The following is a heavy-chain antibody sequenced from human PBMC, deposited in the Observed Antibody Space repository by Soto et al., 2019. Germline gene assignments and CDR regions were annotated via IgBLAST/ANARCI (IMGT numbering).Heavy chain of an antibody. CDR1: GFTFSSYG. CDR2: IWYDGSNK. Sequence: GGSLRLSCVASGFTFSSYGMHWVRQAPGKGLEWVAVIWYDGSNKYYADSVKGRFTISRDNSKNTLYLQMNSLRAEDTAVYYCAVLTYYYGSGSPDAFDIWGQGTMVTVSS. D-gene: IGHD3-10*01. J-gene: IGHJ3*02. V-gene: IGHV3-33*01. CDR3: AVLTYYYGSGSPDAFDI.